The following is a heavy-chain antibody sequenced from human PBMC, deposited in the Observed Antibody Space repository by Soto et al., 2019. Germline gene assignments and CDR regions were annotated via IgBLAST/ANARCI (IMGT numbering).Heavy chain of an antibody. CDR3: ASDGYGVVITYYFDY. J-gene: IGHJ4*02. CDR2: INPSGGST. D-gene: IGHD3-3*01. Sequence: QVQLVQSGAEVKKPGASVKVSCKASGYTFTSYYMHWVRQAPGQGLEWMGIINPSGGSTSYAQKFQGRVTMTRDTSTSTVYMELSSLRSEDTAVYYCASDGYGVVITYYFDYWGQGTLVTVSS. CDR1: GYTFTSYY. V-gene: IGHV1-46*01.